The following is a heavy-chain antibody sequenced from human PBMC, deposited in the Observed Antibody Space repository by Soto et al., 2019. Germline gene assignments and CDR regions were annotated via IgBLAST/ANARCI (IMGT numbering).Heavy chain of an antibody. D-gene: IGHD6-19*01. CDR2: IGGSGGST. V-gene: IGHV3-23*01. CDR3: AKAGRVEVAGTYYFDY. J-gene: IGHJ4*02. CDR1: GFTFSSYA. Sequence: EVQLLESGGGLEQPGGSLRLSCAASGFTFSSYAMSWVRQAPGKGLEWVSVIGGSGGSTYYADSVKGRFTTSRDNSKNTLYLQLNSLIVEDTAVYYCAKAGRVEVAGTYYFDYWGQGTLVTVSS.